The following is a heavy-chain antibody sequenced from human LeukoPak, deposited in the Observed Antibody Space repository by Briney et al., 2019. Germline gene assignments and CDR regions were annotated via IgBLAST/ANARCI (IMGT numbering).Heavy chain of an antibody. J-gene: IGHJ3*02. Sequence: SQTLSLTCAISRDSVSSNSGGWDWIRPSPSRGLEWLGRTYYRSKRYNDYAVSVQSRITINTDTYKNQFSLQLNSVTPEDTAVYYCARDRDAFDIWGQGTMVTVSS. V-gene: IGHV6-1*01. CDR2: TYYRSKRYN. CDR1: RDSVSSNSGG. CDR3: ARDRDAFDI.